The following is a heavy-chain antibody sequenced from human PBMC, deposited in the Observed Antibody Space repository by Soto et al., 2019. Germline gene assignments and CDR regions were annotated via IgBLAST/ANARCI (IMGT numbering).Heavy chain of an antibody. CDR3: AGTISLLWYYMDV. D-gene: IGHD1-7*01. Sequence: SQSLSLTCVISGDNVSSNSAAWNWIRQSPSRGLEWLGRTYYRSRWYNDYAVSVRSRITVNADTSKNQFSLHLNSVTPEDTSVYYCAGTISLLWYYMDVWDKGTSVTVSS. CDR2: TYYRSRWYN. V-gene: IGHV6-1*01. CDR1: GDNVSSNSAA. J-gene: IGHJ6*03.